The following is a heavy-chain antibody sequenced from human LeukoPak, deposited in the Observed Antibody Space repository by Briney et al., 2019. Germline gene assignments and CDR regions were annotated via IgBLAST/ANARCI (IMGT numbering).Heavy chain of an antibody. J-gene: IGHJ4*02. CDR3: TTEYWGSNY. CDR2: IKSNTNGGTA. Sequence: PGGSLRLSCAGSGFSFSSAWMNWVRQAPGKGLEWVGLIKSNTNGGTAAYAAPVKGRFTISRDDSKNTLYLQMDSLKTEDTGVYYCTTEYWGSNYWGQGTLVTVSS. V-gene: IGHV3-15*07. D-gene: IGHD7-27*01. CDR1: GFSFSSAW.